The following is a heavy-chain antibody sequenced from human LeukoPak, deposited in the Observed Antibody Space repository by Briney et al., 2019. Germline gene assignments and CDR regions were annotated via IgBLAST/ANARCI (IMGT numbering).Heavy chain of an antibody. D-gene: IGHD3-10*01. J-gene: IGHJ4*02. CDR1: GFTFDDYA. Sequence: GGSLRLSCAASGFTFDDYAMHWVRQAPGKGLEWVSGISWNSGSIGYADSVKGRFTISRDNAKNSLYLEMNSLRPEDTALYYCAKGRIAASYYLVLDSWGQGTLVTVSS. CDR3: AKGRIAASYYLVLDS. CDR2: ISWNSGSI. V-gene: IGHV3-9*01.